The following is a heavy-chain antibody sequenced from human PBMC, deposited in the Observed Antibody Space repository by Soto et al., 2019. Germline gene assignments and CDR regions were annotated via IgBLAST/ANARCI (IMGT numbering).Heavy chain of an antibody. CDR3: ARQGYYDSGGYFPFDY. CDR2: IYPGDSDT. Sequence: GESLKISCKGSGYSFTSYWIAWVRQMPGKVLEWMGIIYPGDSDTRHSPAFQGQVTFSVDKSTSTAHLQWSSLKASDTAMYYCARQGYYDSGGYFPFDYWGQGXQVTVYS. V-gene: IGHV5-51*01. D-gene: IGHD3-22*01. CDR1: GYSFTSYW. J-gene: IGHJ4*02.